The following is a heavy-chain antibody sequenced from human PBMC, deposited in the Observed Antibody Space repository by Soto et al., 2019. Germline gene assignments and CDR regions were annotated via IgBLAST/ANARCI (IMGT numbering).Heavy chain of an antibody. J-gene: IGHJ5*02. CDR1: GYTFTSYA. CDR2: INAGNGNT. CDR3: ARDIGRYYDFWSGPERGGNWFDA. Sequence: ASVKVSCKASGYTFTSYAMHWVRQAPGQRLEWMGWINAGNGNTKYSQKFQGRFTITRDTSASTAYMELSSLRSEDTAVYYCARDIGRYYDFWSGPERGGNWFDAWGQGTLVTVSS. V-gene: IGHV1-3*01. D-gene: IGHD3-3*01.